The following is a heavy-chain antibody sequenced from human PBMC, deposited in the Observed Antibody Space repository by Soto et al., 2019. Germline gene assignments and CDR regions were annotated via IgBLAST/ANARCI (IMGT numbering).Heavy chain of an antibody. V-gene: IGHV4-31*03. CDR2: IYYSGST. CDR1: GGSISSGGYY. J-gene: IGHJ6*03. Sequence: SETLSLTCTVSGGSISSGGYYWSWIRQHPGKGLEWIGYIYYSGSTYYNPSLKSRVTISVDTSKNQFSLKLSSVTAADTAVYYCARQVRYNWNYGYYYYYMDVWGKGTTVTVSS. D-gene: IGHD1-7*01. CDR3: ARQVRYNWNYGYYYYYMDV.